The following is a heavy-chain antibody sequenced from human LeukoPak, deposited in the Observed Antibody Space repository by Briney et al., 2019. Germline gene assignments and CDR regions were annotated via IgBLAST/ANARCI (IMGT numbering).Heavy chain of an antibody. CDR1: GFTFSSYA. Sequence: TRGSLRLSCAVSGFTFSSYAMSWVRQAPGKGLEWVSYIRSSGSTIYYADSVKGRFTISRDNAKNSLYLQMNSLRAEDTAVYYCARESAWGFDYWGQGTLVTVSS. CDR2: IRSSGSTI. J-gene: IGHJ4*02. D-gene: IGHD3-16*01. V-gene: IGHV3-48*04. CDR3: ARESAWGFDY.